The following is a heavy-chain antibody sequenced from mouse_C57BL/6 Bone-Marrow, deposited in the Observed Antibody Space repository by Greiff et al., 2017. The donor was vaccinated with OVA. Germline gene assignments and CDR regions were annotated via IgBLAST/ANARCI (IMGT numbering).Heavy chain of an antibody. CDR3: ARYDYDGSFDY. CDR2: ISSGSSTI. J-gene: IGHJ2*01. V-gene: IGHV5-17*01. Sequence: EVKLVESGGGLVKPGGSLKLSCAASGFTFSDYGMHWVRQAPEKGLEWVAYISSGSSTIYYADTVKGRFTISRDNAKNTLFLHMTSLRSEDTAMYYCARYDYDGSFDYWGQGTTLTVSS. D-gene: IGHD2-4*01. CDR1: GFTFSDYG.